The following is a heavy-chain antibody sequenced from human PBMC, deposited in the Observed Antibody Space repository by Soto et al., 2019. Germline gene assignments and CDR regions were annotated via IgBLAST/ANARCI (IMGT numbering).Heavy chain of an antibody. CDR2: ISTYNGDT. CDR1: GYTFITYG. D-gene: IGHD3-22*01. J-gene: IGHJ4*02. Sequence: QVQLVQSGAEVKEPGASVKVSCKASGYTFITYGMSWVRQAPGQGLDWMGWISTYNGDTKYADRLQGRGTMTTDTTTGTAYMELRSLRSDDTAVYYCARGPTDYYDKSGGYSLDYWGQGTLVTVSS. V-gene: IGHV1-18*01. CDR3: ARGPTDYYDKSGGYSLDY.